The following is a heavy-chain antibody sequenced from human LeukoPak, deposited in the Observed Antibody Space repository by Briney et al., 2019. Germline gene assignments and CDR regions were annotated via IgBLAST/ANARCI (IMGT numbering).Heavy chain of an antibody. CDR3: ARGGYCSGGSCHAWFDP. J-gene: IGHJ5*02. CDR1: GGSISSGGYS. Sequence: PSETLSLTCAVSGGSISSGGYSWSWIRQPPGKGLEWIGYIYHSGSTYYNPSLKSRVTISVDRSKNQFSLKLSSVTAADTAVYYCARGGYCSGGSCHAWFDPWGQGTLVTVSS. V-gene: IGHV4-30-2*01. D-gene: IGHD2-15*01. CDR2: IYHSGST.